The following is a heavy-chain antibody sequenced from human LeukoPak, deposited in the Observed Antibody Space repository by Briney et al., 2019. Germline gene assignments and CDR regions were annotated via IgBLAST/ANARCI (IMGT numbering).Heavy chain of an antibody. CDR1: GGSISSSRYY. J-gene: IGHJ4*02. Sequence: PSETLSLTCTVSGGSISSSRYYWGWIRQPPGKGLEWIGSIYYSGSTYYNPSLKSRVTISVDTSKNQFSLKLSSVTAADTAVYYCARDVGDDILTGYLLFDYWGQGTLVTVSS. D-gene: IGHD3-9*01. CDR3: ARDVGDDILTGYLLFDY. V-gene: IGHV4-39*07. CDR2: IYYSGST.